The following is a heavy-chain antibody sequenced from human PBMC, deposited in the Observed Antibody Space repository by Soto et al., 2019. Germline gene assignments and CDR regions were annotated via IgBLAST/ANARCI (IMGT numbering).Heavy chain of an antibody. Sequence: EVEVLESGGGLQQPGGSLRLSCVASGFTFNAHAMTWVRQGPGVGLEWTSSISGDGKSTYYADSVKGRFTVSRDNSKNTLTLQINSLRVEDTATYYCVKDWTGNKCLCLDVWGQGTTVTVSS. CDR3: VKDWTGNKCLCLDV. V-gene: IGHV3-23*01. J-gene: IGHJ6*02. D-gene: IGHD2-8*02. CDR2: ISGDGKST. CDR1: GFTFNAHA.